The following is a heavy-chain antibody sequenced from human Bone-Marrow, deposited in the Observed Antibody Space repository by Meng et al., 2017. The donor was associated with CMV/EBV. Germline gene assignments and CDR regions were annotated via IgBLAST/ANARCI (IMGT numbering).Heavy chain of an antibody. CDR1: GFSFSSHN. V-gene: IGHV3-23*01. CDR2: ISGSGGST. D-gene: IGHD3-10*01. CDR3: AKGHRDDFWSGLPYYYGSGSYSFDY. Sequence: ETLSLTCAASGFSFSSHNMNWVRQAPGKGLEWVSAISGSGGSTYYADSVKGRFTISRDNSKNTLYLQMNSLRAEDTAVYYCAKGHRDDFWSGLPYYYGSGSYSFDYWGQGTLVTVSS. J-gene: IGHJ4*02.